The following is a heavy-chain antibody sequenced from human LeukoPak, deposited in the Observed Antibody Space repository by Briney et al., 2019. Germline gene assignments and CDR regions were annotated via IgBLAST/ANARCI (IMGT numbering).Heavy chain of an antibody. CDR2: ISYDGSNK. D-gene: IGHD1-7*01. V-gene: IGHV3-30*03. CDR3: ARWRTGTIFDY. J-gene: IGHJ4*02. CDR1: GFTFSSYG. Sequence: GGSLRLSCAASGFTFSSYGMHWVRQAPGKGLEWVALISYDGSNKDYADSVKGRFTISRDNSKNTLYLQMKSLRPEDTAVYYCARWRTGTIFDYWGQGTLVIVSS.